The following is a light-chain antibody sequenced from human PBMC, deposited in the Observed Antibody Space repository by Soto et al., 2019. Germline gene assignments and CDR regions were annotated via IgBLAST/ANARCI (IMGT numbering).Light chain of an antibody. CDR2: DSS. CDR1: QSVVRW. Sequence: DIQMTQSPSTLSASVGDRVTITCRTSQSVVRWLAWYQQKPGKAPKLLISDSSSLQTGVPSRFSGSGSGTEFILTISSLQPDDFATYYCQQYNSYLLTFGGGTKVEIK. CDR3: QQYNSYLLT. J-gene: IGKJ4*01. V-gene: IGKV1-5*01.